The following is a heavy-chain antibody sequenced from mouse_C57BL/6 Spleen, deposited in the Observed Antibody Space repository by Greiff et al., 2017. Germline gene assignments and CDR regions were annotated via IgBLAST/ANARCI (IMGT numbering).Heavy chain of an antibody. J-gene: IGHJ2*01. Sequence: VNVVESGAELVKPGASVKLTCKASGYTFTEYTIHWVKQRSGQGLEWIGWFYPGSGSIKYNEKFKDKATLTADKSSSTVYMELSRLTSEDSAVYFCARHEDPGKEVYFDYWGQGTTLTVSS. CDR3: ARHEDPGKEVYFDY. CDR2: FYPGSGSI. CDR1: GYTFTEYT. D-gene: IGHD4-1*01. V-gene: IGHV1-62-2*01.